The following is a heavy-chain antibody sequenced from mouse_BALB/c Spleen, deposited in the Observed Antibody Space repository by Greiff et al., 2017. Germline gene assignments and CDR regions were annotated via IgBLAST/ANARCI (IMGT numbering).Heavy chain of an antibody. J-gene: IGHJ2*01. CDR3: ASGASYYGYEGGY. Sequence: VQLKESGAELVKPGASVKLSCTASGFNIKDYYMHWVKQRPEQGLEWIGRIDPANGNTKYDPKFQGKATITADTSSNTAYLQLSSLTSEDTAVYYCASGASYYGYEGGYWGQGTTLTVSS. D-gene: IGHD2-2*01. CDR2: IDPANGNT. CDR1: GFNIKDYY. V-gene: IGHV14-3*02.